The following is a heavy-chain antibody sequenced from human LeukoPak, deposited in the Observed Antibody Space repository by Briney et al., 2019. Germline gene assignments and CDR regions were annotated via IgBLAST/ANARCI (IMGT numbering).Heavy chain of an antibody. CDR1: GYTFTNYY. J-gene: IGHJ4*02. Sequence: ASVKVSCKASGYTFTNYYMHWVRQAPGQGLEWMGWINPNSGGTNYAQKFQGRVTMTRDTSISTAYMELSRLRSDDTAVYYCARDIARMGAYYYDSSGPIDYWGQGTLVTVSS. V-gene: IGHV1-2*02. CDR3: ARDIARMGAYYYDSSGPIDY. D-gene: IGHD3-22*01. CDR2: INPNSGGT.